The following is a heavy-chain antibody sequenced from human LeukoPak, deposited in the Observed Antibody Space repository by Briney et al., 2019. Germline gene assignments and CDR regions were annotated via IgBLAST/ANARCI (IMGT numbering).Heavy chain of an antibody. V-gene: IGHV3-74*01. Sequence: PGGSLRLSCAASGFTFSSYWMHWVRQAPGKGLVWVSRINSDGSSTSYADSVKGRFTISRDNAKNTLYLQMNSLRAADTAVYYCARLSGSYRLDYWGQGTLVTVSS. CDR2: INSDGSST. CDR1: GFTFSSYW. CDR3: ARLSGSYRLDY. D-gene: IGHD1-26*01. J-gene: IGHJ4*02.